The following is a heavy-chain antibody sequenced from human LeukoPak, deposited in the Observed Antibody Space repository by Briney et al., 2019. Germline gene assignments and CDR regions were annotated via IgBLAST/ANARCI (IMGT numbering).Heavy chain of an antibody. D-gene: IGHD6-13*01. V-gene: IGHV1-2*04. J-gene: IGHJ4*02. CDR2: INPNSGGT. Sequence: GASVKVSCKASGYTFTGYYMHWVRQAPGQGLEWMGWINPNSGGTNYAQKFQGWVTMTRDTCISTAYMELSRLRSDDTAVYYCAREDSSSWYGFDYWGQGTLVTVSS. CDR1: GYTFTGYY. CDR3: AREDSSSWYGFDY.